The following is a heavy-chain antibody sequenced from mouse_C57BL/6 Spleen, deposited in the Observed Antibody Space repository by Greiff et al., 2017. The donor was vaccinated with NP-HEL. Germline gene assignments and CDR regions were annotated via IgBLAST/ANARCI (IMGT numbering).Heavy chain of an antibody. D-gene: IGHD1-1*01. Sequence: VQLQQSGAELVKPGASVKMSCKASGYTFTTYSIEWMKQHHGKSLEWIGNFHPYNDDTKYNAKFKGKATLTVEKSSSTVYLELSRLTSDDAAVYYCGRAGYGSSWAMDDWGQGTTVTVSS. CDR3: GRAGYGSSWAMDD. CDR2: FHPYNDDT. V-gene: IGHV1-47*01. CDR1: GYTFTTYS. J-gene: IGHJ4*01.